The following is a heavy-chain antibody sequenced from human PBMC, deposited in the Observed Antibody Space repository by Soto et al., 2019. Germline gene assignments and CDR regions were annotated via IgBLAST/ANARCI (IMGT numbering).Heavy chain of an antibody. CDR3: ARAKDIVVVPAAMEGEYYYYYYGMDV. Sequence: ASLKVSCKASGYTFTGSYRHWVRQAPGQGLEWMGWINPNSGGTNYAQKFQGWVTMTRDTSISTAYMELSRLRSDDTAVYYCARAKDIVVVPAAMEGEYYYYYYGMDVWGQGTTVTVSS. CDR2: INPNSGGT. V-gene: IGHV1-2*04. J-gene: IGHJ6*02. CDR1: GYTFTGSY. D-gene: IGHD2-2*01.